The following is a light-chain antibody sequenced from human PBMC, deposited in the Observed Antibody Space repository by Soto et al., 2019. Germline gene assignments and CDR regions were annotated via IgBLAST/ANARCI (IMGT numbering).Light chain of an antibody. CDR3: QHYNNWPPWT. Sequence: EIVMTQSPAILSVSPGERATLSCRTSQSVSNNLAWYQQKPGQPPRLLIYRASTRATGVPARFSGSGSGTDFTLTISGLQSEDFAVYYCQHYNNWPPWTFGQGTKVEIK. V-gene: IGKV3-15*01. J-gene: IGKJ1*01. CDR1: QSVSNN. CDR2: RAS.